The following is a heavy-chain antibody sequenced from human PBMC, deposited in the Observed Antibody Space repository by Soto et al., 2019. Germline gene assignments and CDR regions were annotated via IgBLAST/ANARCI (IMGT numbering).Heavy chain of an antibody. CDR3: ARVVSGSSAQIYYYYGMDV. Sequence: SVKVSCKASGGTFSSYAISWVRQAPGQGLEWMGGIIPIFGTANYAQKFQGRVTITADESTSTAYMELSSLRSEDTAVYYCARVVSGSSAQIYYYYGMDVWGQGTTVTVSS. J-gene: IGHJ6*02. V-gene: IGHV1-69*13. CDR1: GGTFSSYA. CDR2: IIPIFGTA. D-gene: IGHD1-26*01.